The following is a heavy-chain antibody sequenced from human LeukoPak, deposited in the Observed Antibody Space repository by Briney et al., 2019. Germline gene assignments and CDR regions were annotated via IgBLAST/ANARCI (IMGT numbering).Heavy chain of an antibody. D-gene: IGHD4-11*01. CDR3: ASTVAGATSIIDY. Sequence: GGSLRLSCAASGFTFSSYWMSWVRQAPGKGLERVANIKQDGSEKYYVDSVKGRFTISRDNAKNSLYLQMNSLRAEDTAVYYCASTVAGATSIIDYWGQGTLVTVSS. CDR2: IKQDGSEK. CDR1: GFTFSSYW. V-gene: IGHV3-7*05. J-gene: IGHJ4*02.